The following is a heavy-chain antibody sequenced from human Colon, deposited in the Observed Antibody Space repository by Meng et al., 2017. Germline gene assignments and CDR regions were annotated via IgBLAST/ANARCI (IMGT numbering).Heavy chain of an antibody. CDR2: ARIDYANT. D-gene: IGHD3-16*01. J-gene: IGHJ4*02. Sequence: EWGPGLGTPSETLSSTCVVSVAAPRSLHHRCGWVRQPPGKGLEWIGYARIDYANTNYNPSLKSRVNVSLDTSKNQFSLNVRSVTAADTASYYCARDYWGSLDFWGQGILVTVSS. CDR1: VAAPRSLHHR. CDR3: ARDYWGSLDF. V-gene: IGHV4-61*01.